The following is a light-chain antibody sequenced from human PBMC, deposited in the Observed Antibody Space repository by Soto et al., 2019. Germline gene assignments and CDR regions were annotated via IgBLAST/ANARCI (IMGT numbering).Light chain of an antibody. Sequence: EIGLTQSPATLSVSPGERATLSCRASQGISSLLAWYQQKPGQAPRLLIYAASTRATGIPARFSGSGSGTDFTLTISSLQSEDFAVYYCQQYFDWPITFGQGTRLEIK. CDR2: AAS. CDR1: QGISSL. J-gene: IGKJ5*01. CDR3: QQYFDWPIT. V-gene: IGKV3-15*01.